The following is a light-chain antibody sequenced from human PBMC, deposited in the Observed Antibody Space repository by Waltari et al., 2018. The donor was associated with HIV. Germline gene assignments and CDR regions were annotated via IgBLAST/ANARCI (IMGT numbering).Light chain of an antibody. V-gene: IGKV4-1*01. Sequence: DIVMTQSPDSLAVSLGERATINCKSSKSIFSTSDNQNSLAWYQQKPGQPPKLLIRWASTRESGVPDRFSGSGSETDFTLSITSLQAEDVAVYYCQQYYNTPPTFGGGTKVEIK. CDR1: KSIFSTSDNQNS. J-gene: IGKJ4*01. CDR3: QQYYNTPPT. CDR2: WAS.